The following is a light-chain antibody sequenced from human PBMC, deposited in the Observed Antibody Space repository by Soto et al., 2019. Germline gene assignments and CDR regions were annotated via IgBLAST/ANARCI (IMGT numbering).Light chain of an antibody. V-gene: IGLV2-8*01. CDR1: SSDVGAYKY. Sequence: QSALTQPPSAYGSPGQSVTISCTGTSSDVGAYKYVSWYQQYPGKAPKLMIYEVSKRPSGVPDRFSGSKSGNTASLTVSWLQAEDEADYYCTSYVGSNIWVFGGGTKLTVL. J-gene: IGLJ3*02. CDR2: EVS. CDR3: TSYVGSNIWV.